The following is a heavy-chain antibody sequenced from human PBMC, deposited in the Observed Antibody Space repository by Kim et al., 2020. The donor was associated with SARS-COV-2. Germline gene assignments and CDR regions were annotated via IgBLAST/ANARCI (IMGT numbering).Heavy chain of an antibody. Sequence: SETLSLTCTVSGGSISSSSYYWGWIRQPPGKGLEWIGSIYYSGSTYYNPSLKSRVTISVDTSKNQFSLKLSSVTAADTAVYYCASGIGVPDYDILTGTTPYWGQGTLVTVSS. D-gene: IGHD3-9*01. CDR2: IYYSGST. CDR1: GGSISSSSYY. V-gene: IGHV4-39*01. CDR3: ASGIGVPDYDILTGTTPY. J-gene: IGHJ4*02.